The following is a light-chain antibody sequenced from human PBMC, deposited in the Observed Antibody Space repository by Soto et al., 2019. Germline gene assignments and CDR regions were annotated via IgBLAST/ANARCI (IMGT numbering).Light chain of an antibody. CDR1: SSDVGAYHY. Sequence: SALTQPASVSGAPGQSITISFTCTSSDVGAYHYVSWYQHHPGRAPKLIIFEVSHRPSGVSDRFSGSKSGNTASLTISGLQTEDEADYYCTSYTRTRNLLFGGGTQLTVL. J-gene: IGLJ2*01. CDR2: EVS. CDR3: TSYTRTRNLL. V-gene: IGLV2-14*01.